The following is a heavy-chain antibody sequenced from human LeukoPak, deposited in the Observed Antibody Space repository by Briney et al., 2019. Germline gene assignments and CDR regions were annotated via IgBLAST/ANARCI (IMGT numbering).Heavy chain of an antibody. CDR3: ASGLGAARSYFEY. CDR1: GGSISTSKW. Sequence: SETLSLTCAVSGGSISTSKWWSWVRQPPGKGREWIGEIYYSGSTNYNPSLSDRVTIPVDTSKNQFSLKLNSVTAADTAVYYCASGLGAARSYFEYWGQGTLVTVSS. CDR2: IYYSGST. V-gene: IGHV4-4*02. J-gene: IGHJ4*02. D-gene: IGHD6-25*01.